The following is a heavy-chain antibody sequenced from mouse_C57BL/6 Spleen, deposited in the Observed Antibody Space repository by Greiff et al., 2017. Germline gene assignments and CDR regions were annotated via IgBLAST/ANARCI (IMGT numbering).Heavy chain of an antibody. Sequence: EVKLMESGPGLVKPSQSLSLTCSVTGYSITSGYYWNWIRPFPGNKLEWLGYISYDGSNNYNPSLKNQISITCDTSKNQFFLKLNSETTGYTATYYCARASSRSSYYWYFDVGGTGATVTVSS. CDR3: ARASSRSSYYWYFDV. CDR2: ISYDGSN. J-gene: IGHJ1*03. CDR1: GYSITSGYY. D-gene: IGHD1-1*01. V-gene: IGHV3-6*01.